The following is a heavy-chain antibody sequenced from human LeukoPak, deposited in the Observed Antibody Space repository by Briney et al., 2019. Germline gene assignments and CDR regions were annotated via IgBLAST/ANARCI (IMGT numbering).Heavy chain of an antibody. V-gene: IGHV3-30*02. CDR3: VRDSRNCGGDCYAFDI. CDR2: IRYDGSNK. D-gene: IGHD2-21*02. Sequence: PGGSLRLSCAASGFTFSSYGMHWVRQAPGKGLEWVAFIRYDGSNKYYADSVKGRFTISRDNSKNTLYLQMNSLRAEDTAVYYCVRDSRNCGGDCYAFDIWGQGTMVSVSS. CDR1: GFTFSSYG. J-gene: IGHJ3*02.